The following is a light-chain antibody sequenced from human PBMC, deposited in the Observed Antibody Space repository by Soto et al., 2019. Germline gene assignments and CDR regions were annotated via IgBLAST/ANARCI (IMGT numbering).Light chain of an antibody. CDR3: QQYGSSAPIT. CDR1: QSVSNNY. CDR2: DAS. Sequence: IVLTQSPGTLALSPGERATLSCRASQSVSNNYLAWYQQKPGQAPSLLIYDASSRATGIPDRFSGSGSGTDFTLTISRLEPEDFAMYYCQQYGSSAPITFGQGTRLEIE. J-gene: IGKJ5*01. V-gene: IGKV3-20*01.